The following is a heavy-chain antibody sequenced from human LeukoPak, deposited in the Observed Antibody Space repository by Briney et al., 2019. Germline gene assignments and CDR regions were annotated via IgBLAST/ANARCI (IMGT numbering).Heavy chain of an antibody. D-gene: IGHD1-26*01. V-gene: IGHV4-59*01. CDR3: ARRGGSPLGAFDI. J-gene: IGHJ3*02. CDR1: GGSIRSYY. CDR2: IYYTESA. Sequence: SETLSLTCTVSGGSIRSYYWSWIRQPPGKGPEWIGYIYYTESAKYNPSLKSRVTISVDTSKNQFSLKLSSVIAADTAIYYCARRGGSPLGAFDIWGQGTMVTVSS.